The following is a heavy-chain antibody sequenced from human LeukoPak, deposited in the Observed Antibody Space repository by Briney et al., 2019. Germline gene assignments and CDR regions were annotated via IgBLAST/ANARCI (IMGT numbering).Heavy chain of an antibody. Sequence: ASVKVSCKASGYTFTSYYMHWVRQAPGQGLEGMGWISPNSGGTNYAQKFQGRVTMTRDTSISTAYMELSRLRSDDTAVYYCARAGYSYGWGAFDIWGQGTMVTVSS. D-gene: IGHD5-18*01. CDR2: ISPNSGGT. CDR1: GYTFTSYY. J-gene: IGHJ3*02. V-gene: IGHV1-2*02. CDR3: ARAGYSYGWGAFDI.